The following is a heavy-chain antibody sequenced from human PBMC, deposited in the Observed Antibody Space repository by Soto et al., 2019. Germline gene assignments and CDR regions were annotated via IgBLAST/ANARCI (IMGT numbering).Heavy chain of an antibody. V-gene: IGHV1-69*02. D-gene: IGHD1-26*01. CDR1: GGTFSSYT. Sequence: SVKVSCKASGGTFSSYTISWVRQAPGQGIEWMGRIIPILGIANYAQKFQGRVTITADKSTSTAYMELSSLRSEDTAVYYCQGATKDDAFYIWGQGTMVTVSS. J-gene: IGHJ3*02. CDR3: QGATKDDAFYI. CDR2: IIPILGIA.